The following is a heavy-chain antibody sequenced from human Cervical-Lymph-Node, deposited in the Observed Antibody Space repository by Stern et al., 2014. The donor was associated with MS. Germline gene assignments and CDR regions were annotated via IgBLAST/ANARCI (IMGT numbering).Heavy chain of an antibody. D-gene: IGHD5-24*01. CDR2: AWYDGSTA. J-gene: IGHJ4*02. CDR1: GFTFSSYG. V-gene: IGHV3-33*01. Sequence: QAQLVESGGGVVQPGTSLRLSCAASGFTFSSYGMHWVRQAPGKGLEWVGLAWYDGSTAYYTNSVKGRFTISRDNSKNTLSLQMNSLTADDTAVYYCARGHIPYAYNFLFDYWGQGTLVTVSS. CDR3: ARGHIPYAYNFLFDY.